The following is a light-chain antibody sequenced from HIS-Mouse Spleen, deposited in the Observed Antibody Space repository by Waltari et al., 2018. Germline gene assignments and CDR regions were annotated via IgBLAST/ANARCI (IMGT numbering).Light chain of an antibody. V-gene: IGKV1-33*01. CDR2: DAS. CDR1: QDISNY. J-gene: IGKJ4*01. Sequence: DIQMTQSPSSLSASVGDRVTITCQASQDISNYLNWYQQKPGKAPKLLIYDASNLETVVPSRFRGSGSGTDFTFTISSLQPEDIATYYCQQYDNLPLTFGGGTKMEIK. CDR3: QQYDNLPLT.